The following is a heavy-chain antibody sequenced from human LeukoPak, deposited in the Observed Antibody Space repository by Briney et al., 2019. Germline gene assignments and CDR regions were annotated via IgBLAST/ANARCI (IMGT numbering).Heavy chain of an antibody. CDR3: ALSRGYSSGGAFDI. Sequence: PEGSLRFSCAAAGFTVSSNYMSWVRQAPGKGLEWVSVIYSGGSTYYADSVKGRFTIFRDNSKNTLYLQMNSLRAEDTAVYYCALSRGYSSGGAFDIWGQGTMVTVSS. D-gene: IGHD5-18*01. V-gene: IGHV3-53*01. CDR1: GFTVSSNY. J-gene: IGHJ3*02. CDR2: IYSGGST.